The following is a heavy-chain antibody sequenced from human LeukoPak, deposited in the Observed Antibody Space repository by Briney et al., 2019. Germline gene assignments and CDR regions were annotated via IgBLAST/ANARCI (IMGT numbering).Heavy chain of an antibody. Sequence: SETLSLTXTVSGGSISSGSYYWSWIRQPAGKGLEWIGRIYTSGSTNYNPSLKSRVTISVDTSKNQFSLKLSSVTAADTAVYYCARDPGDYDSSGLLDYWGQGTLVTVSS. CDR2: IYTSGST. CDR1: GGSISSGSYY. J-gene: IGHJ4*02. D-gene: IGHD3-22*01. V-gene: IGHV4-61*02. CDR3: ARDPGDYDSSGLLDY.